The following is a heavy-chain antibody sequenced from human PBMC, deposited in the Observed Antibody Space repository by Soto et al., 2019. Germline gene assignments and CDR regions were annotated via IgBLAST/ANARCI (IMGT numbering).Heavy chain of an antibody. V-gene: IGHV1-2*04. CDR2: INPNSGGT. J-gene: IGHJ4*02. D-gene: IGHD3-9*01. Sequence: ALVKVSCKASGYTFTGYYMHWVRQAPGQGLEWMGWINPNSGGTNYAQKFQGWVTMTRDTSISTAYMELSRLRSDDTAVYYCARSNYDILTGYPTPFDYWGQGTLVTVSS. CDR1: GYTFTGYY. CDR3: ARSNYDILTGYPTPFDY.